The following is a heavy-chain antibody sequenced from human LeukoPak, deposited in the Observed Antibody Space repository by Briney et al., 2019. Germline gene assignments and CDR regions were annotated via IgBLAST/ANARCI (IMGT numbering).Heavy chain of an antibody. D-gene: IGHD1/OR15-1a*01. V-gene: IGHV3-23*01. Sequence: PGGSLRLSCAASGFTFTTYAMSWVRQAPGTGLEWVSTIANSGGSTYYADSVKGRFTISRDNSKNTLYLQMNSLRAEDMAVYYCAKSHSVEQRGYFDYWGQGTLVTVSS. CDR3: AKSHSVEQRGYFDY. CDR1: GFTFTTYA. J-gene: IGHJ4*02. CDR2: IANSGGST.